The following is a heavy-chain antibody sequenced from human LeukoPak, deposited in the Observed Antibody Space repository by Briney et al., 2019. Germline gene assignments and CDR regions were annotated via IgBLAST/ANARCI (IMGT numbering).Heavy chain of an antibody. CDR1: GFTVSSNY. D-gene: IGHD3-10*01. CDR2: IYSGGNT. Sequence: PGGSLRLSCAASGFTVSSNYMSWVRQAPGKGLEWASVIYSGGNTYYADSVKGRFTISRDNSKNTLYLQMNNLRAEDTAVYYCARGITKVRGLPQPYAYWGQGTLVTVSS. J-gene: IGHJ4*02. V-gene: IGHV3-66*01. CDR3: ARGITKVRGLPQPYAY.